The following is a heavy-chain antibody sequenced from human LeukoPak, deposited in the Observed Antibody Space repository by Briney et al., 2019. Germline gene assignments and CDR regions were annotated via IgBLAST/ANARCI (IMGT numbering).Heavy chain of an antibody. CDR2: INHSGST. J-gene: IGHJ3*02. V-gene: IGHV4-34*01. D-gene: IGHD6-6*01. CDR3: ARRGMSSIAARGAFDI. CDR1: GGSFSGYY. Sequence: SETLSLTCAVYGGSFSGYYWSWIRQPPGKGLEWIGEINHSGSTNYNPSLKSRVTISVDTSKNQFSLKLSSVTAADTAVYYCARRGMSSIAARGAFDIWGQGTMVTVSS.